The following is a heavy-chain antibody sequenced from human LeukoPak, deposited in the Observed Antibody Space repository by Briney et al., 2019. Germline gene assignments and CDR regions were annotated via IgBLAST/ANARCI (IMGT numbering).Heavy chain of an antibody. CDR2: INRDGRTT. D-gene: IGHD2-2*01. CDR1: GFTFDKYT. CDR3: AKDLSTSLYYYYYMDV. V-gene: IGHV3-NL1*01. J-gene: IGHJ6*03. Sequence: GGSLRLSCVASGFTFDKYTMHWIRQAPGKGLEWVSLINRDGRTTYYADSVKGRFTISRDNSKNTLYLQMNSLRAEDTAVYYCAKDLSTSLYYYYYMDVWGKGTTVTVSS.